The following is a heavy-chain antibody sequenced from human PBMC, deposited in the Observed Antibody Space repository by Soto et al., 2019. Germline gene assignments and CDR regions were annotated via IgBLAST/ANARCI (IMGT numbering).Heavy chain of an antibody. Sequence: QITLKESGPTLVKPTQTLTLTCTFSGFSLTTRGVGVGWIRQPPGKALECLALIYWDDDKRYSPSLQSRLSITKDTPKTQVVLTMTNVDPVDTATYYSAPIPNYYQYDGFDPWGQGTLVSVSS. CDR2: IYWDDDK. V-gene: IGHV2-5*02. D-gene: IGHD3-16*01. CDR3: APIPNYYQYDGFDP. J-gene: IGHJ5*02. CDR1: GFSLTTRGVG.